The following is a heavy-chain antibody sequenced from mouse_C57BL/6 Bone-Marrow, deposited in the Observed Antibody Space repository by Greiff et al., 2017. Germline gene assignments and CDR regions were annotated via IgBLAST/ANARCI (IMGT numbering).Heavy chain of an antibody. CDR1: GYTFTSYW. Sequence: QVQLQQPGAELVKPGASVKMSCKASGYTFTSYWITWVKQRPGQGLEWIGDMYPGSGSTNYNEKFKSKATITVDTSSSTAYMQLSRLTYEDSAVYYCARLGYDYYAMDYWGQGTSVTVSS. CDR2: MYPGSGST. V-gene: IGHV1-55*01. D-gene: IGHD6-5*01. J-gene: IGHJ4*01. CDR3: ARLGYDYYAMDY.